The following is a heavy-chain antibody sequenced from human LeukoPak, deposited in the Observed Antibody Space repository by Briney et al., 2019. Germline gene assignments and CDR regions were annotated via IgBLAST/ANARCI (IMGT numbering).Heavy chain of an antibody. Sequence: PGASLRLSCAASGFTFSSYAMSWVRQAPGKGLEWVSAISGSGDITFYADSVGGRFTISRDNSKNTLYLQMNSLRADDTAVYYCALGYCGGRSCYRFDNWGQGTLVTVSS. CDR3: ALGYCGGRSCYRFDN. J-gene: IGHJ4*02. CDR1: GFTFSSYA. CDR2: ISGSGDIT. D-gene: IGHD2-15*01. V-gene: IGHV3-23*01.